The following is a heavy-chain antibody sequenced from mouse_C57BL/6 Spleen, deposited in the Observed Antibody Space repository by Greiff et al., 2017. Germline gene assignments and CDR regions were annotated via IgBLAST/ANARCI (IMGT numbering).Heavy chain of an antibody. Sequence: EVKLQESGPGLVKPSQSLSLTCSVTGYSITSGYYWNWIRQFPGNKLEWMGYISYDGSNNYNPSLKNRISITRDTSKNQFFLKLNSVTTEDTATYYCAANLCGGSFAYWGQGTLVTVSA. J-gene: IGHJ3*01. CDR2: ISYDGSN. V-gene: IGHV3-6*01. CDR1: GYSITSGYY. CDR3: AANLCGGSFAY. D-gene: IGHD1-1*02.